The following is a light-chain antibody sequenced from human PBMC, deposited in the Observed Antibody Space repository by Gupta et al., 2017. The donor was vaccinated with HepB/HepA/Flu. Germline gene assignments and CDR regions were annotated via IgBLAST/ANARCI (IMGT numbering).Light chain of an antibody. J-gene: IGLJ3*02. Sequence: QSVLTQPPSSSGAPGQRVTISRSGSSSNLGNKYVYWYQQFPGTAPKLLSYENDRRPSGVPDRFSGSKSGTSASLAISGLRSEDEADYYCTAGNNSLGGPVFGGGTKLTVL. CDR3: TAGNNSLGGPV. CDR2: END. CDR1: SSNLGNKY. V-gene: IGLV1-47*01.